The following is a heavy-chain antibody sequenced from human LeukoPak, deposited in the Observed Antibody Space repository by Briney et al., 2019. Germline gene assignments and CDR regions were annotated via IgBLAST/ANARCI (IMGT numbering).Heavy chain of an antibody. CDR2: INPNSGGT. CDR3: ARGLTDEHQLILHWFDP. Sequence: ASVKVSCKASGYTFTGYYIHWVRQAPGQGLERMAWINPNSGGTNYEQKFQGRVTMTRDTSITTAYMELSRLISDDTAVYYCARGLTDEHQLILHWFDPWGQGALVTVSS. J-gene: IGHJ5*02. D-gene: IGHD2-2*01. V-gene: IGHV1-2*02. CDR1: GYTFTGYY.